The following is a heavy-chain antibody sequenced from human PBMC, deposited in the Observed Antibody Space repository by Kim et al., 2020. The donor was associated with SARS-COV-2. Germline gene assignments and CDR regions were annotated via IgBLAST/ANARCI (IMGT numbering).Heavy chain of an antibody. Sequence: GGSLRLSCAASGFTFSSYSMNWVRQAPGKGPEWVSSISSSSSYIYYADSMKGRFTISRDNAKNSLYLQMNSLRAEDTAVYYCARDLDYYDSSGYVRENYYYGMDVWGQGTTVTVSS. J-gene: IGHJ6*02. D-gene: IGHD3-22*01. CDR2: ISSSSSYI. CDR3: ARDLDYYDSSGYVRENYYYGMDV. CDR1: GFTFSSYS. V-gene: IGHV3-21*01.